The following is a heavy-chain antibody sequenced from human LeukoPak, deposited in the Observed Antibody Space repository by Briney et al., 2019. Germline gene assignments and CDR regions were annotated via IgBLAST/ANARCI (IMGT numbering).Heavy chain of an antibody. D-gene: IGHD3-10*01. CDR2: ISGSGGST. J-gene: IGHJ4*02. CDR3: AKDPQGGSGSYYTHYFDY. CDR1: GFTFSSYA. V-gene: IGHV3-23*01. Sequence: GGSLRLSRAASGFTFSSYAMSWVRQAPGKGLEWVSAISGSGGSTYYADSVKGRFTISRDNSKNTLYLQMNSLRAEDTAVYYCAKDPQGGSGSYYTHYFDYWGQGTLVTVSS.